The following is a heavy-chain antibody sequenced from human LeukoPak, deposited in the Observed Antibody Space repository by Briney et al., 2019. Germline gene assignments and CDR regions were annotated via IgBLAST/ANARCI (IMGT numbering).Heavy chain of an antibody. CDR3: VRVRGSGGRCYPNVLEL. J-gene: IGHJ3*01. Sequence: SESLSLTCTVSGGSISAYYCTWIRQSPGKGLEWIGLIYDSGTTNYNPSLKSRVTISAATSKNQFSLKLSSVTAADTAVYYCVRVRGSGGRCYPNVLELWSQGTMVTVSS. V-gene: IGHV4-59*12. CDR1: GGSISAYY. CDR2: IYDSGTT. D-gene: IGHD2-15*01.